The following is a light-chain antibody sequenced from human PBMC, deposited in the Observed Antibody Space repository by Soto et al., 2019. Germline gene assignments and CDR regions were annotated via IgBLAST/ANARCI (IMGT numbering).Light chain of an antibody. CDR3: SSYTSSSPCV. CDR1: SSDVGGYKY. Sequence: QSVLTQPASLSGSPGQSITISCTGTSSDVGGYKYVSWYQQHPGKAPKLMIYEVSNRTSGVSNRFSGSKSGSMASLTISGLQAEDEADYYCSSYTSSSPCVFGTGTKVTVL. CDR2: EVS. V-gene: IGLV2-14*01. J-gene: IGLJ1*01.